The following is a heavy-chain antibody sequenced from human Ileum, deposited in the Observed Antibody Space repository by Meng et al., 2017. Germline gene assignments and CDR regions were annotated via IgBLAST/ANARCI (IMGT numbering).Heavy chain of an antibody. CDR2: TSTYNSNR. D-gene: IGHD2-2*01. CDR3: ARGRHCSSTTCYLSDS. V-gene: IGHV1-18*01. CDR1: GYSFTNYG. J-gene: IGHJ4*02. Sequence: QVHLVQSGPEVRKPGASVKVSCQSSGYSFTNYGINWVRQAPGKGLEWMGWTSTYNSNRNYAQSLQGRVTMTTETSTTTAYMELRSLTFDDTAVYYCARGRHCSSTTCYLSDSRGQGTLVTVSS.